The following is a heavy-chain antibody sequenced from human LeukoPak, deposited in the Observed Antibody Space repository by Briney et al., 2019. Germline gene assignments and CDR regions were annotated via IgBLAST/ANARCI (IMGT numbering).Heavy chain of an antibody. D-gene: IGHD3-10*01. Sequence: PGGSLRLSCAASEFTFRSYSMNWVRQAPGKGLEWVAYISSSSSAIYYADSVKGRFTISRDDAKNSLYLQMNSLRAEDTAVYYCASHYYGSGKFENWGQGTLVTVSS. J-gene: IGHJ4*02. CDR3: ASHYYGSGKFEN. CDR2: ISSSSSAI. CDR1: EFTFRSYS. V-gene: IGHV3-48*01.